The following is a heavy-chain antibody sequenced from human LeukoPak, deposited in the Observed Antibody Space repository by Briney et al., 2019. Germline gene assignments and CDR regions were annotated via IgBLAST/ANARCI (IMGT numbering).Heavy chain of an antibody. D-gene: IGHD3-10*02. CDR3: ARGLRSGSHSRGFDP. J-gene: IGHJ5*02. CDR2: IIPIFGTA. Sequence: SETVSCKASGGTFSSYAISWVRQAPGQGLEWMGGIIPIFGTANYAQKFQGRVTITADESTSTAYMELSSLRSEDTAVYYCARGLRSGSHSRGFDPWGQGTLVTVSS. CDR1: GGTFSSYA. V-gene: IGHV1-69*13.